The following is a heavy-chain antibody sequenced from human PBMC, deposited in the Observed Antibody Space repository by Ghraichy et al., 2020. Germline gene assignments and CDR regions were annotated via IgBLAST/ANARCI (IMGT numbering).Heavy chain of an antibody. Sequence: GGSLRLSCAASGFTFSSYAMSWVRQAPGKGLEWVSAISGSGGSTYYADSVKGRFTISRDNSKNTLYLQMNSLRAEDTAVYYCAKFDYYGSGSYRLPNFDYWGQGTLVTVSS. CDR1: GFTFSSYA. J-gene: IGHJ4*02. CDR3: AKFDYYGSGSYRLPNFDY. D-gene: IGHD3-10*01. CDR2: ISGSGGST. V-gene: IGHV3-23*01.